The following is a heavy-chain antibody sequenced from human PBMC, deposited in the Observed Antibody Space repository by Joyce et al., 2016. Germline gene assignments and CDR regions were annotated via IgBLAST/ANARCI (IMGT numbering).Heavy chain of an antibody. CDR1: GFTVSSNY. V-gene: IGHV3-53*01. CDR2: IHFRGET. D-gene: IGHD6-19*01. CDR3: AREDSSGWDNWYFDL. J-gene: IGHJ2*01. Sequence: ELQVVESGGRLIQPGGSLRLSCAASGFTVSSNYMSWVRRAPGKGREWVAVIHFRGETYYADSVSGRFSISRDNSKNMVYLQMNSLRPDDTAVYYCAREDSSGWDNWYFDLWGRGTLVTVSS.